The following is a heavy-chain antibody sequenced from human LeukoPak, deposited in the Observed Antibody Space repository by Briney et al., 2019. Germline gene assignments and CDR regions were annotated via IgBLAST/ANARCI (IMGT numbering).Heavy chain of an antibody. Sequence: PGGSLRLSCAASGFTFSSYAMSWVRQAPGKGLEWISAISVDGDTRWYADSVKGRFIISRDNSENTLYLQMNILKTEDTAIYYCAQGYGSGWFPYWGQGSLVSVSS. D-gene: IGHD2-15*01. V-gene: IGHV3-23*01. CDR3: AQGYGSGWFPY. CDR1: GFTFSSYA. CDR2: ISVDGDTR. J-gene: IGHJ4*02.